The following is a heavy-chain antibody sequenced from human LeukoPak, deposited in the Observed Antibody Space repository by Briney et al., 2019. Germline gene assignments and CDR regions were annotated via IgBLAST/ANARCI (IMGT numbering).Heavy chain of an antibody. CDR2: IKQDGSEK. D-gene: IGHD1-26*01. V-gene: IGHV3-7*01. CDR1: GFTLSSYW. CDR3: ARASPSYSARYFDH. J-gene: IGHJ4*02. Sequence: GGSLRLSCAASGFTLSSYWMSWVRQAPGKGLEWVANIKQDGSEKYYVDSVKGRFTISRDNVKNSLYLQMNSLRAEDTAVYYCARASPSYSARYFDHWGQGTLVTVSS.